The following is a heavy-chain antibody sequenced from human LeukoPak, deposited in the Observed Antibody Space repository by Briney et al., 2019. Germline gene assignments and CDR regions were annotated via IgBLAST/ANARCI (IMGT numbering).Heavy chain of an antibody. V-gene: IGHV3-13*04. CDR3: VRAPPGTGWLIDH. D-gene: IGHD6-19*01. J-gene: IGHJ4*02. CDR2: INTAADT. CDR1: GFAFSNYD. Sequence: PGGSLRLSCAASGFAFSNYDMLWVRQVTGKGLEWVSAINTAADTYYPDSVKGRFTISRENAKSSLYLQMNSLRVGDMAVYYCVRAPPGTGWLIDHWGQGTLVAVSS.